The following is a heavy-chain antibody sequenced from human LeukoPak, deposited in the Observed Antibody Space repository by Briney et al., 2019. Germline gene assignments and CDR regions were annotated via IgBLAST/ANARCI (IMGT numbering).Heavy chain of an antibody. CDR2: IYHSGST. J-gene: IGHJ4*02. CDR3: ARLSGYAVDY. V-gene: IGHV4-38-2*02. Sequence: SETLSLTCTVSGYSISSGYYWGWIRQPPGKGLEWIGSIYHSGSTYYNPSLKSRVTISVDTSKNQFSLKLSSVTAADTAVYYCARLSGYAVDYWGQGTLVTVSS. D-gene: IGHD3-3*01. CDR1: GYSISSGYY.